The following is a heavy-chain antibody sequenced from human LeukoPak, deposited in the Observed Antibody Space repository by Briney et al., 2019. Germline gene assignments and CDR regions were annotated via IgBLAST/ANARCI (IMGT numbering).Heavy chain of an antibody. CDR3: VREARAGNWFDP. J-gene: IGHJ5*02. CDR2: INPDSGGT. CDR1: GYTFTSYY. V-gene: IGHV1-2*02. Sequence: ASVKVSCKASGYTFTSYYIHWVRQAPGQGLDWMGWINPDSGGTNYAQQFQGRVTMTRDTSISTVYMDLSRLRSDDTAMYYCVREARAGNWFDPWGQGTLVIVSS.